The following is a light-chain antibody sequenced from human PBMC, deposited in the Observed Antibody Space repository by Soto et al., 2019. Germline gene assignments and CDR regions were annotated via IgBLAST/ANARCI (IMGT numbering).Light chain of an antibody. CDR3: QQSYSTPLT. J-gene: IGKJ4*01. CDR1: QSISSY. Sequence: DIQMTQSPSSLSASVGDRVTITCRASQSISSYLNWYQQKPGKAPKLLIYAASSLQCGVPSRFSGSGSGTDFTLTISSLQPEDFATCYCQQSYSTPLTFGGGTKVEIK. V-gene: IGKV1-39*01. CDR2: AAS.